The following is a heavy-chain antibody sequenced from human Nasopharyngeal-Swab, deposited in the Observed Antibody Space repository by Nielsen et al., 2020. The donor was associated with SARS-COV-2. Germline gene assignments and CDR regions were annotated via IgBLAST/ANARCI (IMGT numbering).Heavy chain of an antibody. J-gene: IGHJ4*02. V-gene: IGHV3-23*01. CDR2: ISGSDYNT. CDR1: GFTFRSYA. D-gene: IGHD2-15*01. CDR3: ARATPTYSGGDFDY. Sequence: GESLKISCAASGFTFRSYAISWVRQAPGKGLEWVSVISGSDYNTYYADSVKGRFTISRDNSKNTVNLQMNSLRAGDTAVYYCARATPTYSGGDFDYWGQGTLVTVSS.